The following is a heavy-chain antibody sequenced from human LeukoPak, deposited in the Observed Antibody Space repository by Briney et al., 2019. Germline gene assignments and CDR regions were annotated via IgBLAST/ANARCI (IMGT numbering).Heavy chain of an antibody. CDR2: TSPSGGTI. CDR1: GFTFSDYY. D-gene: IGHD5-24*01. CDR3: AKQMAVDYFDY. V-gene: IGHV3-11*04. J-gene: IGHJ4*02. Sequence: PGGPLRLSCAASGFTFSDYYMSWIRQAPETGLEWLSYTSPSGGTIYYTDSVKGRFTMSRDNAQNALYLEMNSLRAEDTAVYYCAKQMAVDYFDYWGQGTLVTVSS.